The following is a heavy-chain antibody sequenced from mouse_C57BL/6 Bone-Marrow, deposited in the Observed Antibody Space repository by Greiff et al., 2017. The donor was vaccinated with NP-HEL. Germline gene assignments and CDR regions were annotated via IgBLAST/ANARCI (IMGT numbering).Heavy chain of an antibody. Sequence: DVQLVESGGDLVKPGGSLKLSCAASGFTFSSYGMSWVRQTPDKRLEWVATISSGGSYTYYPDSVKGRFTISSDNAKNTLYLQMSSLKSEDTAMYYCARPDWYFDVWGTGTTVTVSS. V-gene: IGHV5-6*01. CDR3: ARPDWYFDV. J-gene: IGHJ1*03. CDR2: ISSGGSYT. CDR1: GFTFSSYG.